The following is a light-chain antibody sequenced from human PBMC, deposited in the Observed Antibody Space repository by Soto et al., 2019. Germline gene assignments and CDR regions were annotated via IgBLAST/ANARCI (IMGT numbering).Light chain of an antibody. Sequence: DIQMTQSPPTLSASVGDRVTITCRASQDISSFLAWYQQKPGKVPKLLIYAASTLQSGVPSRFSGSGSGTDFTLTISSLQPEDFATYFCQKYNGAPQTFGQGTKVDIK. V-gene: IGKV1-27*01. CDR3: QKYNGAPQT. CDR2: AAS. J-gene: IGKJ1*01. CDR1: QDISSF.